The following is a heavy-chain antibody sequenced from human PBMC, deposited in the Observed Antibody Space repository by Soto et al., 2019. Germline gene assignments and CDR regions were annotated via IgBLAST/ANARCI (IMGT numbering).Heavy chain of an antibody. CDR1: GGTFSSYA. J-gene: IGHJ6*02. CDR3: ASHSSLRGYCISTSCYGYYYGMDV. D-gene: IGHD2-2*01. Sequence: QVQLVQSGAEVKKPGSSVKVSCKASGGTFSSYAISWVRQAPGQGLEWMGGIIPIFGTADYAQKFQGRVTITADEPTSTASMGLSSLRSGDTAVYYCASHSSLRGYCISTSCYGYYYGMDVWGQGTTVTVSS. V-gene: IGHV1-69*12. CDR2: IIPIFGTA.